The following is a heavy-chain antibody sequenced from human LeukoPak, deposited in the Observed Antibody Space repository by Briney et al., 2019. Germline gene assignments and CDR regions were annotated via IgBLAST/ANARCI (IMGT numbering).Heavy chain of an antibody. D-gene: IGHD5/OR15-5a*01. CDR2: INSDGSST. J-gene: IGHJ4*02. V-gene: IGHV3-74*01. Sequence: GGSLRLSCAASGFTFSSYSMNWVRQAPGKGLVWVSRINSDGSSTSYADSVKGRFTISRDNAKNTLYLQMNSLRAEDTAVYYCARGIIASTMTPFDYWGQGTLVTVSS. CDR1: GFTFSSYS. CDR3: ARGIIASTMTPFDY.